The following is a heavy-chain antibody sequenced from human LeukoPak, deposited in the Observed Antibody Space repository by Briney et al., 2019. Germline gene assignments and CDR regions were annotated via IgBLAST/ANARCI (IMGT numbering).Heavy chain of an antibody. V-gene: IGHV4-4*02. D-gene: IGHD3-22*01. CDR3: ARFSSGYYYRVGAFDI. J-gene: IGHJ3*02. Sequence: SGTLSLTCAVSGGSISSSNWWSWVRQPPGKGLEWIGEIYHSGSTSYNPSLKSRVTISVDKSKNQFSLKLSSVTAADTAVYYCARFSSGYYYRVGAFDIWGQGTMVTVSS. CDR2: IYHSGST. CDR1: GGSISSSNW.